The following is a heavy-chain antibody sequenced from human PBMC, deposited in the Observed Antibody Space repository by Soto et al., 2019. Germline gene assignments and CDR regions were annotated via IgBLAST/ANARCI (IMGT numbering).Heavy chain of an antibody. CDR3: ARGETPIDY. Sequence: GASVKVSCKASGYTFTGYYMHWVRQAPGQGLEWMGWISAYNGNTNYAQNFQGRVTMTTDTSTSTAYMELRSLRSDDTAVYYCARGETPIDYWGQGTLVTVSS. CDR2: ISAYNGNT. J-gene: IGHJ4*02. D-gene: IGHD1-26*01. V-gene: IGHV1-18*04. CDR1: GYTFTGYY.